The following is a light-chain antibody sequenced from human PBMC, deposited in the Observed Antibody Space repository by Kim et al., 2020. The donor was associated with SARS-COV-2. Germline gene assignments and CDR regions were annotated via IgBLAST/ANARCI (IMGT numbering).Light chain of an antibody. CDR3: QQYNKWVT. Sequence: SVSPGDTATLSCRASQSLDTKLAWYQQKPGQTPRLLIYDASTRATGIPARFRGSGSGTEFTLTIGSLQSDDFAVYYCQQYNKWVTFGQGTRLEIK. V-gene: IGKV3-15*01. J-gene: IGKJ5*01. CDR2: DAS. CDR1: QSLDTK.